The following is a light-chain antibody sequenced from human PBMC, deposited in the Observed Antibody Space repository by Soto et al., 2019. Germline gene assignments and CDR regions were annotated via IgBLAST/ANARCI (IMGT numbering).Light chain of an antibody. CDR3: QQRSNWPPRYT. CDR1: QSVSSY. V-gene: IGKV3-11*01. CDR2: DAS. J-gene: IGKJ2*01. Sequence: EMVLTQSPATLSLSPGERATLSCRASQSVSSYLAWYQQKPGQAPRLLIYDASNRATGIPARFSVSGSGTDFTLTISSLEPEDFSVYYCQQRSNWPPRYTFGQGTKLEIK.